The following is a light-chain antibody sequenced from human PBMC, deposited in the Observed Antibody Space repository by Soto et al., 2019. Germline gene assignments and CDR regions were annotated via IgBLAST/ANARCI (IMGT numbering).Light chain of an antibody. V-gene: IGKV3-20*01. J-gene: IGKJ5*01. CDR2: GAS. CDR1: QSVSSSY. Sequence: IVLTQSPGTLSLSPGERATLSCRASQSVSSSYLAWYQQKPGQPPRLLIYGASNRATGIPDRFSGSGSGTDFTLIINRLEPEDVAIYYCQQYGGSPRITFGQGTRLEIK. CDR3: QQYGGSPRIT.